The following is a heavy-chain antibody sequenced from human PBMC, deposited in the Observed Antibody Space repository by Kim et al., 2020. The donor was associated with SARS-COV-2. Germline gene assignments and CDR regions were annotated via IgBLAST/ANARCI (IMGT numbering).Heavy chain of an antibody. CDR3: ARVSEQWLDYYDSSGPYRAPYNDAFDI. J-gene: IGHJ3*02. CDR2: IKQDGSEK. Sequence: GGSLRLSCAASGFTFSSYWMSWVRQAPGKGLEWVANIKQDGSEKYYVDSVKGRFTISRDNAKNSLYLQMNSLRAEDTAVYYCARVSEQWLDYYDSSGPYRAPYNDAFDIWGQGTMVTVSS. V-gene: IGHV3-7*01. D-gene: IGHD3-22*01. CDR1: GFTFSSYW.